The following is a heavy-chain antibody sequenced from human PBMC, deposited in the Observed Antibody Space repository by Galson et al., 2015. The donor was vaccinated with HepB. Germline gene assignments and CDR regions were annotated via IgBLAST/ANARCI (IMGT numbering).Heavy chain of an antibody. CDR3: ARDPVPGIAAAGRELIDY. V-gene: IGHV1-46*03. CDR1: GYTFTSYY. J-gene: IGHJ4*02. Sequence: SVKVSCKASGYTFTSYYMHWVRQAPGQGLEWMGIINPSGGSTSYAQKFQGRVTMTRDTSTSTVYMELSSLRSEDTAVYYCARDPVPGIAAAGRELIDYWGQGTLVTVSS. D-gene: IGHD6-13*01. CDR2: INPSGGST.